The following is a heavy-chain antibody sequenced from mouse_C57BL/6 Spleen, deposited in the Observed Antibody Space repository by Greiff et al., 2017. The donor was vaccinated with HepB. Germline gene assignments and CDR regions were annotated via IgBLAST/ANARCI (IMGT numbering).Heavy chain of an antibody. Sequence: EVMSVESGGGLVKPGGSLKLSCAASGFTFSDYGMHWVRQAPEKGLEWVAYISSGSSTIYYADTVKGRFTISRDNAKNTLFLQMTSLRSEDTAMYYCARRNYGSRYAMDYWGQGTSVTVSS. V-gene: IGHV5-17*01. CDR3: ARRNYGSRYAMDY. CDR2: ISSGSSTI. J-gene: IGHJ4*01. D-gene: IGHD1-1*01. CDR1: GFTFSDYG.